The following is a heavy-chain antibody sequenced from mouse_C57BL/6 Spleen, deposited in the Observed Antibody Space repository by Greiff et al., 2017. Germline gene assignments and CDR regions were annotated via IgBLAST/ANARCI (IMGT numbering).Heavy chain of an antibody. Sequence: VKVVESGPGLVKPSQSLSITCTVSGFSLTSYGVHWVRQSPGKGLEWLGVIWSGGSTDYNAAFISRLSISTDDSKSQVFFKMNSLQADDTAIYYCARKGTTIVAHWYFDVWGTGTTVTVSS. J-gene: IGHJ1*03. CDR2: IWSGGST. CDR3: ARKGTTIVAHWYFDV. V-gene: IGHV2-2*01. D-gene: IGHD1-1*01. CDR1: GFSLTSYG.